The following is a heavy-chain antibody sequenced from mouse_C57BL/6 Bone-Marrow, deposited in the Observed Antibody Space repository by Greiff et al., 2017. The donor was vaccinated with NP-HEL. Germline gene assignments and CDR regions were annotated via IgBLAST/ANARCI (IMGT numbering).Heavy chain of an antibody. V-gene: IGHV1-81*01. J-gene: IGHJ2*01. CDR3: AREDADY. Sequence: VQRVESGAELARPGASVKLSCKASGYTFTSYGISWVKQRTGQGLEWIGEIYPRSGNTYYNEKFKGKATLTADKSSSTAYMELRSLTSEDSAVYFCAREDADYWGQGTTLTVSS. CDR2: IYPRSGNT. CDR1: GYTFTSYG. D-gene: IGHD6-5*01.